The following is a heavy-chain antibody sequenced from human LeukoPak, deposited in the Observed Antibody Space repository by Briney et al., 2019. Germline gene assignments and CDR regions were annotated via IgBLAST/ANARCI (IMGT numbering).Heavy chain of an antibody. CDR1: GYTFSSYS. D-gene: IGHD3-22*01. Sequence: GALRLSCAASGYTFSSYSINWVRQASGKGLEWVSSISCRSNYIYYADSVRGRFRISRDDARDSLYLQMNSLRAEDTAVYYCVRLRRNSDTTGFYYYYDFWGQGTLVTVSS. J-gene: IGHJ4*02. CDR2: ISCRSNYI. V-gene: IGHV3-21*01. CDR3: VRLRRNSDTTGFYYYYDF.